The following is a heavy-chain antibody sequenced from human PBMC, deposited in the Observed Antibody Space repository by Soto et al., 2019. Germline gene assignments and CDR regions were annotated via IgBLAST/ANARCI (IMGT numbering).Heavy chain of an antibody. Sequence: QVQLVQSGAEVKKPGASVKVSCKASGYTFTSYGISWVRQAPGQGLEWMGWISAYNGNTNYAQKLQGRVTMTTDTSTSTDYMELRSLRSDDTAVYYCARERAGTPTVSPFMAVWGQGTTVTVSS. D-gene: IGHD2-15*01. V-gene: IGHV1-18*01. J-gene: IGHJ6*02. CDR2: ISAYNGNT. CDR3: ARERAGTPTVSPFMAV. CDR1: GYTFTSYG.